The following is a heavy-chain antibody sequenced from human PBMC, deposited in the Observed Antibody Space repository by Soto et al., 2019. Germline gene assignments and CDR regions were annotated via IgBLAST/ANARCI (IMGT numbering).Heavy chain of an antibody. D-gene: IGHD5-18*01. CDR2: IIPIFGTV. J-gene: IGHJ6*02. Sequence: QVQLVQSGAEVKKPGSSVKVSCKASGGTFSSSAITWVRQAPGQGLEWMGMIIPIFGTVNYAQKFQGRVTITAGESTSTAYLELSSLTSDDTAVYYCARGPTKQLWSVRYYYGMDVWGLGTTVTVSS. CDR1: GGTFSSSA. CDR3: ARGPTKQLWSVRYYYGMDV. V-gene: IGHV1-69*18.